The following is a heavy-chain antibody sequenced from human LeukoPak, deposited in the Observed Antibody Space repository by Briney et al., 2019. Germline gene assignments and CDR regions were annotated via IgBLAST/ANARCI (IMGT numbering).Heavy chain of an antibody. D-gene: IGHD3-3*01. V-gene: IGHV4-31*03. Sequence: PSETLSLTCKVSGESLSSSGYYWSWVRQHPGKGLEWIGSIDYSGSSHYNPSLKRRVIISEDTSNNQFSLRLSSVTAADTAVYFCAREVLVSNWLDPWGQGAPVTVSS. CDR1: GESLSSSGYY. J-gene: IGHJ5*02. CDR3: AREVLVSNWLDP. CDR2: IDYSGSS.